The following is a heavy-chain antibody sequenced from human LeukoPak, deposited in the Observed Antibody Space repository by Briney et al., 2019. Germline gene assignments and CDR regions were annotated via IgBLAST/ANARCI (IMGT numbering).Heavy chain of an antibody. J-gene: IGHJ5*02. CDR2: IYPGDSDT. Sequence: GESLKISCKGSGYSFTIYRIGWVRQMPGKGLEWMGMIYPGDSDTRYSPSFQGQVTISADKSISTAYLQWSSLKASDTAMYYCARRVAVGWFDPWGQGTLVTVSS. CDR1: GYSFTIYR. V-gene: IGHV5-51*01. CDR3: ARRVAVGWFDP. D-gene: IGHD6-19*01.